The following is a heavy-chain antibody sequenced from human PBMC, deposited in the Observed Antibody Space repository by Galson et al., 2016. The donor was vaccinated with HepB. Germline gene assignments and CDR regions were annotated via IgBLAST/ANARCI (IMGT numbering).Heavy chain of an antibody. Sequence: SLRLSCAASGFTFGDYWMSWVRQAPGEGLELVANINPDGSATSYVDSVKGRFAISRDNPKKLVYLQMNSLRVEDTAVFYCARDPAFSAFDIWGQGAMVTVSS. J-gene: IGHJ3*02. D-gene: IGHD3-3*02. CDR1: GFTFGDYW. CDR2: INPDGSAT. CDR3: ARDPAFSAFDI. V-gene: IGHV3-7*04.